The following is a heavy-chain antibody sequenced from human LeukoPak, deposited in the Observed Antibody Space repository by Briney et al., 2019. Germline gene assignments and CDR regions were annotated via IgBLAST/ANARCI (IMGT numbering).Heavy chain of an antibody. V-gene: IGHV4-59*08. Sequence: SETLSLTGTGSGGSISSDHWSWIRHRQGTGLEWDAFIPYSGSPNYSPSPTRRITISAATSKNQFSLRLATVTATDTAVYYCARPFVASTNYFDYWGQGTLVTVSS. CDR3: ARPFVASTNYFDY. D-gene: IGHD1-26*01. CDR1: GGSISSDH. J-gene: IGHJ4*02. CDR2: IPYSGSP.